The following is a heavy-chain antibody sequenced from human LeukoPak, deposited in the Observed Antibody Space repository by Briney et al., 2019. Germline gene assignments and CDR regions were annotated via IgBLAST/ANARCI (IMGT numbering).Heavy chain of an antibody. Sequence: GGSLILSCAASGFTFSSYWMSWVRQAPGKGLEWVANIKQDGSEKYYVDSVKGRFTISRDNAKNSLYLQMNSLRAEDTAVYYCARLGDDFWSGVPYYFDYWGQGTLVTVSS. D-gene: IGHD3-3*01. V-gene: IGHV3-7*01. CDR2: IKQDGSEK. CDR3: ARLGDDFWSGVPYYFDY. CDR1: GFTFSSYW. J-gene: IGHJ4*02.